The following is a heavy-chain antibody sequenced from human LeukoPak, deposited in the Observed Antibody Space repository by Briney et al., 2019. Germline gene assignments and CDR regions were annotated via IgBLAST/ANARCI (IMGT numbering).Heavy chain of an antibody. D-gene: IGHD1/OR15-1a*01. CDR2: INYSGNT. CDR1: DGSISRYFSRHY. Sequence: KPSETLSLTCSVSDGSISRYFSRHYWSWIRQAPGKGLEWVAYINYSGNTNYNPSLKSRVTISVDASKKQFSLKLDSVTAADTAVYYCARNTNLVDTTNNDAFDIWGQGTKVTVSP. CDR3: ARNTNLVDTTNNDAFDI. J-gene: IGHJ3*02. V-gene: IGHV4-61*01.